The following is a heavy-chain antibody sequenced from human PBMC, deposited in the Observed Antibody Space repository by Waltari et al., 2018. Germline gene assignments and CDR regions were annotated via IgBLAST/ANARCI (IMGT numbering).Heavy chain of an antibody. V-gene: IGHV1-69*13. CDR3: ASGYDSSGYYYPSFDY. CDR1: GGTFSSYA. J-gene: IGHJ4*01. Sequence: QVQLVQSGAEVKKPGSSVKVSCKASGGTFSSYAISWVRQAPGQGLEWMGGIIPIFGTANYAQKFQGRVTITADESTSTAYMELSSLRSEDTAVYYCASGYDSSGYYYPSFDYWGQEPWSPSPQ. CDR2: IIPIFGTA. D-gene: IGHD3-22*01.